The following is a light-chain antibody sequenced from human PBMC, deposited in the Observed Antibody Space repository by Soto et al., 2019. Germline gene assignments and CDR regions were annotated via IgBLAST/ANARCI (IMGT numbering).Light chain of an antibody. CDR1: QTIRSNY. CDR3: QQYGRSPWT. Sequence: ETVLTQSPGTLSLSPGERATLSCRASQTIRSNYLAWYRQTPGQAPRLLIYGASNRATGIADRFSGSGSGTDFTLIISTLQPEDFALSYCQQYGRSPWTFGQGTKVEI. CDR2: GAS. J-gene: IGKJ1*01. V-gene: IGKV3-20*01.